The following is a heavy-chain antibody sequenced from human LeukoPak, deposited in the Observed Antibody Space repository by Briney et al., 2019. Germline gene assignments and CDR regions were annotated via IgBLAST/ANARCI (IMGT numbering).Heavy chain of an antibody. D-gene: IGHD3-10*01. CDR1: GFTFSSYS. V-gene: IGHV3-48*04. Sequence: GGSLRLSCAASGFTFSSYSMNWVRQAPGKGLEWVSYISSSSSTIYYADSVKGRFTISRDNAKNSLYLQMNSLRAEDTAVYYCARDLTYGSGSYYTLLDYWGQGTLVTVSS. CDR3: ARDLTYGSGSYYTLLDY. J-gene: IGHJ4*02. CDR2: ISSSSSTI.